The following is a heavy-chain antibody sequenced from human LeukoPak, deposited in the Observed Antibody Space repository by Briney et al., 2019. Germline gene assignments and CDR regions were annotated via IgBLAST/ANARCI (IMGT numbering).Heavy chain of an antibody. V-gene: IGHV3-21*04. Sequence: PGGSLRLSCAASGFTFSSYSMNWVRQAPGKGLEWVSSISSSSSYIYYADSVRGRFIVSRDNSQNTVNLEIHSLRAEDTAVYYCAKYVFSYGSGSYLAHWGQGTLVTVSS. D-gene: IGHD3-10*01. CDR2: ISSSSSYI. CDR1: GFTFSSYS. CDR3: AKYVFSYGSGSYLAH. J-gene: IGHJ4*02.